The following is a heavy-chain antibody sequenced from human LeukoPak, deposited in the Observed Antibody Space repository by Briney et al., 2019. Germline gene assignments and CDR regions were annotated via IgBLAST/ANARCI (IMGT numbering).Heavy chain of an antibody. CDR3: ARDKQHSYGRYFDH. J-gene: IGHJ4*02. V-gene: IGHV4-59*01. D-gene: IGHD5-18*01. CDR2: MQSSGNS. CDR1: GDSISSYY. Sequence: SETLSLTCTVSGDSISSYYWNWIRKSPGKGLEWIGYMQSSGNSNYNPALRSRVTMFVDTSKNQVALILNSVTAADTAVYYCARDKQHSYGRYFDHWGQGALVTVSS.